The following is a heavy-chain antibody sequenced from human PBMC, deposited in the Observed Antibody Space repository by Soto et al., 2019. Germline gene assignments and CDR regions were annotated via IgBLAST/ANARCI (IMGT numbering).Heavy chain of an antibody. CDR2: ISGSGDSP. D-gene: IGHD6-13*01. CDR1: GFTFSRYA. CDR3: SKHSNVWDNWFDP. Sequence: EVQLLESGGGLVQPGGSLRLSCAASGFTFSRYAMSWVRQAPGKGLEWVSIISGSGDSPSYTDSVKGRLTITRDNSENTPYLQMNSLRAEDTAVYYCSKHSNVWDNWFDPWGQGTLVIVSS. J-gene: IGHJ5*02. V-gene: IGHV3-23*01.